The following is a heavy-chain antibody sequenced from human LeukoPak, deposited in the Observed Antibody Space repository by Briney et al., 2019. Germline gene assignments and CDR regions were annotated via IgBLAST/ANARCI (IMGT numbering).Heavy chain of an antibody. CDR1: GFTLRSYS. Sequence: GSLRLSCAASGFTLRSYSMNWVRQAPGKGLEWVADISYDGSNKYYADSVKGRFTISRDNSKNTLYLQMNSLRAEDTAVYYCAKSVWVVPPGGYSSSWSFDYWGQGTLVTVSS. D-gene: IGHD6-13*01. CDR2: ISYDGSNK. J-gene: IGHJ4*02. CDR3: AKSVWVVPPGGYSSSWSFDY. V-gene: IGHV3-30*18.